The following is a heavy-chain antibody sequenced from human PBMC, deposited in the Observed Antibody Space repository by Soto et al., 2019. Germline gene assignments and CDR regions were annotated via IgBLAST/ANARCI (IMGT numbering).Heavy chain of an antibody. D-gene: IGHD3-16*01. CDR2: MSFDGTR. CDR1: GFTFSNYA. J-gene: IGHJ3*02. V-gene: IGHV3-30*03. CDR3: TRGRPLPSMNTGDEPLDI. Sequence: QVQLVESGGGVVQPGTSLTLSCAASGFTFSNYAMHWVRQAPGKGLEWVAAMSFDGTRYYADCVKGRSTISRDSARNTVFLQTSGLRVDDTALYYCTRGRPLPSMNTGDEPLDIWGQGTMVTVSS.